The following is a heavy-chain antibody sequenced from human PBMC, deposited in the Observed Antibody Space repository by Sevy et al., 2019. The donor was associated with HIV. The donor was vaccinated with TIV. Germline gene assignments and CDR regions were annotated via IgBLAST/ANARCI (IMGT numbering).Heavy chain of an antibody. V-gene: IGHV3-53*01. Sequence: GGSLRLSCAASGFTVSSNYMSWVRQAPGKGLEWVSVIYSGGSTYYADSVKGRFTISTDESNNTLYLQMNSLRAEDTAVYYCARDKGTGSYWFDPWGQGTLVTVSS. CDR1: GFTVSSNY. J-gene: IGHJ5*02. CDR3: ARDKGTGSYWFDP. CDR2: IYSGGST.